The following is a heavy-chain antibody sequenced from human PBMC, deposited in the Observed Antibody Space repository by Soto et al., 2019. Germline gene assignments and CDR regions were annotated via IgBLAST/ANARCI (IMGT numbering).Heavy chain of an antibody. Sequence: PGGSLRLSCAASGFTFSSYSMNWVRQAPGKGLEWVSSISSSSSYIYYADSVKGRFTISRDNAKNSLYLQMNSLRAEDTAVYYCARESHSSGYYSAFDIWGQGTMVTVSS. CDR2: ISSSSSYI. CDR1: GFTFSSYS. D-gene: IGHD3-22*01. J-gene: IGHJ3*02. CDR3: ARESHSSGYYSAFDI. V-gene: IGHV3-21*01.